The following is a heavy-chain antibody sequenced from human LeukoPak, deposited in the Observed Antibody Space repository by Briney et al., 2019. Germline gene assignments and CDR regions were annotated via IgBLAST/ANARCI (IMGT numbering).Heavy chain of an antibody. J-gene: IGHJ4*02. D-gene: IGHD6-13*01. CDR2: IYYSGST. V-gene: IGHV4-39*01. CDR3: ARQSRQLEAGFDY. CDR1: GGSISSDSYY. Sequence: PSETLSLTCTVSGGSISSDSYYWDWIRQPPGKGLEWIGSIYYSGSTYYNPSLKSRVTISVDTSKNQFSLKLSSVTAADTAVYYCARQSRQLEAGFDYWGQGTLVTVSS.